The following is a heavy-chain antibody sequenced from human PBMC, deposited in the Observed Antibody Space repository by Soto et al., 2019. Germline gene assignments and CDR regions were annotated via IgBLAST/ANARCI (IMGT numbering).Heavy chain of an antibody. CDR1: GFPFSTYA. CDR2: IRGSGYTT. CDR3: AKESWGHAFDT. D-gene: IGHD7-27*01. V-gene: IGHV3-23*01. Sequence: PGGSLRLSCAASGFPFSTYAMSWVRQAPGRGLEWVSAIRGSGYTTYCADSVKGRFTISRDNSKSTLSLQMNSLRGEDTAIYYCAKESWGHAFDTWGQGTMVTVSS. J-gene: IGHJ3*02.